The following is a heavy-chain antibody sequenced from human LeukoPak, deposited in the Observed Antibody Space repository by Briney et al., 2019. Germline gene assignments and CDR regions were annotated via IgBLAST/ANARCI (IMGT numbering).Heavy chain of an antibody. CDR1: DGSFSGYS. CDR3: ARVGHIAAAGTYDY. J-gene: IGHJ4*02. V-gene: IGHV4-34*01. Sequence: PSETLSLTCAVYDGSFSGYSWSWIRQPPGKGLEWIGEINHSGSTNYNPSLKSRVTISLDTSKNQFSLRLSSVTAADTAVYYCARVGHIAAAGTYDYWGQGTLVTVSS. CDR2: INHSGST. D-gene: IGHD6-13*01.